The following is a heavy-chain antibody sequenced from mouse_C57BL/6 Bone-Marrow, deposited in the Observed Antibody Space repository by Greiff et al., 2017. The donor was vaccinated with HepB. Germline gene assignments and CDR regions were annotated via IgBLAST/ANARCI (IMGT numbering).Heavy chain of an antibody. J-gene: IGHJ4*01. Sequence: VQLQQSGPELVKPGASLKISCKTSVYSFPDYNMNWVKQRNGKSLEWIGVINPNYGTTSYNQKFKGQATLTVDQSSSTAYMQLNSLTSEDSAVYYCVRRLLCPNYWGQGTSATDSS. CDR2: INPNYGTT. CDR3: VRRLLCPNY. CDR1: VYSFPDYN. D-gene: IGHD2-1*01. V-gene: IGHV1-39*01.